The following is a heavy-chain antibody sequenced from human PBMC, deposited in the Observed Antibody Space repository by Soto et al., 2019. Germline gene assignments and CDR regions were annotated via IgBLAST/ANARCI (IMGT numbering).Heavy chain of an antibody. Sequence: QVQLQQWGAGLLKPSETLSLTCAVYGGSFSGYYWSWIRQPPGKGLEWIGEINHSGSTNYNPSLKSRVTISVDTSKNQFSLKLSSVTAADTAVYYCARDRNWNYGIVYWGQGTLVTVSS. D-gene: IGHD1-7*01. J-gene: IGHJ4*02. CDR2: INHSGST. CDR1: GGSFSGYY. CDR3: ARDRNWNYGIVY. V-gene: IGHV4-34*01.